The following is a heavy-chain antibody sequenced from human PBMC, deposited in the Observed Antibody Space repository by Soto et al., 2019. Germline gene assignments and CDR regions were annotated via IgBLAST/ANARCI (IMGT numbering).Heavy chain of an antibody. Sequence: GSLRLSCAASGFTFSSYDMHWVRQATGKGLEWVSAIGTAGDPYYPGSVKGRLTISRENAKNSLYLQMNSLRAGDTAVYYCARARSSSWGKNNYYYYGMDVWGQGTTVTVSS. CDR1: GFTFSSYD. CDR2: IGTAGDP. V-gene: IGHV3-13*05. D-gene: IGHD6-13*01. J-gene: IGHJ6*02. CDR3: ARARSSSWGKNNYYYYGMDV.